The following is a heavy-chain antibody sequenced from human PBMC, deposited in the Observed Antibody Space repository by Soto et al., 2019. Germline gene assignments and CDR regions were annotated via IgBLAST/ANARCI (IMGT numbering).Heavy chain of an antibody. CDR1: GGSFSGYY. J-gene: IGHJ4*02. Sequence: XGTLCLTCAVYGGSFSGYYWSWIRQPPGKGLEWIGEINHSGSTNYNPSLKSRVTISVDTSKNQFSLKLSSVTAADTAVYYCARRASIAARLGFDYWGQGTLVTAPQ. V-gene: IGHV4-34*01. CDR3: ARRASIAARLGFDY. CDR2: INHSGST. D-gene: IGHD6-6*01.